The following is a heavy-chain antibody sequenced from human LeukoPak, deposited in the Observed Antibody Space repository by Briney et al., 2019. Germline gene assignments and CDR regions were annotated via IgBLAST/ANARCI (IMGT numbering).Heavy chain of an antibody. CDR3: ASLITMVRGVIRAYFDY. CDR2: IYSGGST. J-gene: IGHJ4*02. V-gene: IGHV3-53*05. Sequence: PGGSLRLSCAASGFTVSSNYMRWVRPAPGKGLGGVSVIYSGGSTYYADSVKGRVTISRDNSKNTLYLQMNSLRAEDTAVYYCASLITMVRGVIRAYFDYWGQGTLVTVSS. CDR1: GFTVSSNY. D-gene: IGHD3-10*01.